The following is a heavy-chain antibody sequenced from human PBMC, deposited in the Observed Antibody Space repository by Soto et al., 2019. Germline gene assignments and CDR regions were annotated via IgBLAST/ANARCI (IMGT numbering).Heavy chain of an antibody. CDR3: TTLFKY. J-gene: IGHJ1*01. CDR1: GFTFTNYW. D-gene: IGHD3-10*01. V-gene: IGHV3-74*01. CDR2: IDGVGTGT. Sequence: GGSLRLSCAASGFTFTNYWMHWVRQVPGKGLVWVSRIDGVGTGTSYSDSVRGRFTISKENAENRLYLQMNSLRAEDTAVYYCTTLFKYWGQGTLVTVSS.